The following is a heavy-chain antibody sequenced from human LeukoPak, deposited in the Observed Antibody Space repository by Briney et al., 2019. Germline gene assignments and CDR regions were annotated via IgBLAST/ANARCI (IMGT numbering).Heavy chain of an antibody. CDR3: ARGSTFWSGYFPGRQNWFDP. CDR2: INHSGST. V-gene: IGHV4-34*01. CDR1: GGSFSGYY. J-gene: IGHJ5*02. Sequence: PSETLSLTFAVYGGSFSGYYWSWIRQPPGKGLEWIGEINHSGSTNYNPSLKSRVTISVDTSKNQFSLKLSSVTAADTAVYYCARGSTFWSGYFPGRQNWFDPWGQGTLVTVSS. D-gene: IGHD3-3*01.